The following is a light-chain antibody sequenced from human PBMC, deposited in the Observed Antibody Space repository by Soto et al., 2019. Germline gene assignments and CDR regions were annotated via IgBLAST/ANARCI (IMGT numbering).Light chain of an antibody. Sequence: EIVLTQSPATLSLSPGERATLSCRASQSVSGYLAWYQQKPGQAPRLLIYDASNRATGIPARFSGSGSGTDFTLTISRLEPEDFAVNYCQQYGSSPRTFGQGTKVDIK. CDR2: DAS. J-gene: IGKJ1*01. CDR3: QQYGSSPRT. CDR1: QSVSGY. V-gene: IGKV3-20*01.